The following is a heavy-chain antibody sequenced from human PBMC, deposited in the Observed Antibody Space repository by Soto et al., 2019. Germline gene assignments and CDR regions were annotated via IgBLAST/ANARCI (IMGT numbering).Heavy chain of an antibody. Sequence: GGALRLSCAASGFTFSSYSMHWGRPAPGKGLEWVAVISYDGSNKYYADSVKGRFTISRDNSKNTLYLQMNSLRAEDTAVYYCARGIQLWSVPFDYWGQGTLVTVSS. V-gene: IGHV3-30-3*01. CDR1: GFTFSSYS. CDR3: ARGIQLWSVPFDY. J-gene: IGHJ4*02. CDR2: ISYDGSNK. D-gene: IGHD5-18*01.